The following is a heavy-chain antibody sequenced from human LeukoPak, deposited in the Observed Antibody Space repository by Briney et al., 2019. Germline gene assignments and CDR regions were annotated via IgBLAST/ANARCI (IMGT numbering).Heavy chain of an antibody. CDR1: GYTFTGYY. Sequence: ASVKVSCKASGYTFTGYYMHWVRPAPGQGLEWMGWINPNSGGTNYAQKFQGSVTMTRDTSISTAYMELSRLRSDDTAVYYCARALGAIDYWGQGTLVTVSS. J-gene: IGHJ4*02. V-gene: IGHV1-2*02. D-gene: IGHD1-26*01. CDR3: ARALGAIDY. CDR2: INPNSGGT.